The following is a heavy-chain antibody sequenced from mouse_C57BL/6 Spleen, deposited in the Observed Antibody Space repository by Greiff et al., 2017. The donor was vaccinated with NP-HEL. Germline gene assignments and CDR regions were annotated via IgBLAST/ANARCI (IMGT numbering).Heavy chain of an antibody. CDR1: GYSITSGYY. D-gene: IGHD1-1*01. CDR3: ARDGSDRAMDY. V-gene: IGHV3-6*01. CDR2: ISYDGSN. Sequence: EVKLQESGPGLVKPSQSLSLTCSVTGYSITSGYYWNWIRQFPGNKLEWMGYISYDGSNHYNPSLKNRISITRDTSKTQFFLQLNSVTTEDTSTYYCARDGSDRAMDYWGQGTSVTVSS. J-gene: IGHJ4*01.